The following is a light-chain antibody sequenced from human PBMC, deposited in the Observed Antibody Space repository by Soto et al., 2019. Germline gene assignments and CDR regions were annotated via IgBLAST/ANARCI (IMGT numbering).Light chain of an antibody. CDR3: QQSYGTPLT. J-gene: IGKJ4*01. Sequence: DIEMTQSPSSLSASVGDRDTITCRASQSISNYLNWYQHKPGKVPKLLIYAASSLQSGVPTRFSGSRSETDFTLTISSLQPEDFATYYCQQSYGTPLTFGGGTKVEIK. CDR2: AAS. CDR1: QSISNY. V-gene: IGKV1-39*01.